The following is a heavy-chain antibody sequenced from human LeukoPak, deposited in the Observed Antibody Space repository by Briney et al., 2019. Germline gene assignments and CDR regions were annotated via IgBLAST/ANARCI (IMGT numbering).Heavy chain of an antibody. D-gene: IGHD3-22*01. CDR1: GFTFSSYG. V-gene: IGHV3-30*03. CDR3: ARDAHYDSSGYYDAFDI. J-gene: IGHJ3*02. CDR2: ISYDGGNK. Sequence: GRSLRLSCAASGFTFSSYGMHWVRQAPCKGLEWVAVISYDGGNKYYADSVKGRFTISRDNSKNTLYLQMNSLRAEDTAVYYCARDAHYDSSGYYDAFDIWGQGTMVTVSS.